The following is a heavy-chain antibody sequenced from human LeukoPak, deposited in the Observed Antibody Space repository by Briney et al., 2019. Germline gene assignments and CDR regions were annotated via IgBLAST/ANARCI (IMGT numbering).Heavy chain of an antibody. CDR2: ISGSGGTT. Sequence: PGGSLRLSCAASGFTFSDYAMSWVRQAPGKGLEGVSTISGSGGTTYYADSVKGRFTISRDNSKNTLYLQMNSLRVEDTAVYFCVRNLAYDSFDIWGQGTMVTVSS. V-gene: IGHV3-23*01. CDR1: GFTFSDYA. D-gene: IGHD3-16*01. J-gene: IGHJ3*02. CDR3: VRNLAYDSFDI.